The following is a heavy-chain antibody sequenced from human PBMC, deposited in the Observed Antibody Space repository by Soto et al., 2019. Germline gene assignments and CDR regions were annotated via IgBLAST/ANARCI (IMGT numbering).Heavy chain of an antibody. V-gene: IGHV4-39*02. CDR1: GGSISSSSYY. D-gene: IGHD2-2*01. CDR2: IYYIGST. CDR3: ARDPVIVVVGMNV. J-gene: IGHJ6*02. Sequence: SETLSLTCTVCGGSISSSSYYWGWIRQPPGKGLEWIGSIYYIGSTYYNPSLKSRVTISVDTSKNQFSMKLSSVTAADTAVYYCARDPVIVVVGMNVCGQGTTVTVCS.